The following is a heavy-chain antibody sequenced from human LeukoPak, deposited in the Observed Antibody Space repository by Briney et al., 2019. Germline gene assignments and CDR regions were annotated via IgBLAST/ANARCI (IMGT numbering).Heavy chain of an antibody. CDR3: ARNFSPDFDY. CDR1: GDSVSSSTSA. V-gene: IGHV6-1*01. Sequence: KASQTLSLTCAISGDSVSSSTSAWSWIRQSPSRGLEWLGRTYFRSKWIHDYALSVRGRITINPDTYKNQVSLQLNSMTPEDTAIYYCARNFSPDFDYWGQGTLVTVSS. J-gene: IGHJ4*02. D-gene: IGHD1-14*01. CDR2: TYFRSKWIH.